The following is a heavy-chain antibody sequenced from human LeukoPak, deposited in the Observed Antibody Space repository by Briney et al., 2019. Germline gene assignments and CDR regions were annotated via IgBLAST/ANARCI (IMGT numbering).Heavy chain of an antibody. CDR1: GFTVRSNY. V-gene: IGHV3-53*01. D-gene: IGHD4-17*01. Sequence: PGGSLRLSYAAAGFTVRSNYRSRFRQAPGKGLEWVSVIYSGGSTYYADSVKGRFTISRDNSKNTLYLQMNSLRAEDTAVYYCARNPAAYGGYLHYGMDVWGQGTTVTVSS. CDR3: ARNPAAYGGYLHYGMDV. J-gene: IGHJ6*02. CDR2: IYSGGST.